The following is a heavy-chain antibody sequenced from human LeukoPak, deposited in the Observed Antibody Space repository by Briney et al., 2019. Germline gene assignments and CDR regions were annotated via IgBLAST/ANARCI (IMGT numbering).Heavy chain of an antibody. CDR2: ISSSSSTI. CDR1: GFTFSSYS. J-gene: IGHJ6*04. Sequence: PGGSLRLSCAASGFTFSSYSMNWVRQAPGKGLEWVSYISSSSSTIYYADSVKGRFTISRDNAKNSVYLQMNSLRAEDTAVYYCARDMVRGVSSPVDVWGKGTTVTVSS. CDR3: ARDMVRGVSSPVDV. V-gene: IGHV3-48*01. D-gene: IGHD3-10*01.